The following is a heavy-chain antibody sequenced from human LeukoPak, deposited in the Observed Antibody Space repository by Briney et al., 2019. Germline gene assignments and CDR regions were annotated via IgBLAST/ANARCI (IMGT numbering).Heavy chain of an antibody. CDR2: ISSSSSYI. CDR3: ARDPRPEPIDY. J-gene: IGHJ4*02. D-gene: IGHD6-6*01. CDR1: GFTFSTYS. Sequence: PGGSLRLSCAASGFTFSTYSLNWVRQAPGKGLEWISSISSSSSYIYYADSVKGRFTISRDNAKNSLYLQMNSLRAEDTAVYYFARDPRPEPIDYWGQETLVTVSS. V-gene: IGHV3-21*01.